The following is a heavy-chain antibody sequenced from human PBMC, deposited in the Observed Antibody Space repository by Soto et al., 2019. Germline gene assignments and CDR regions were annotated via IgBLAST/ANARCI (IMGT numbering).Heavy chain of an antibody. V-gene: IGHV1-2*04. D-gene: IGHD5-18*01. CDR3: ARSIDSYGNWFDP. CDR2: INPNSGGT. CDR1: GYTFTGYY. Sequence: GASVKVSCKASGYTFTGYYMHWVRQAPGQGLEWMGWINPNSGGTNYAQKFQGWVTMTRDTSISTAYMELSRLRSDDTAVYYCARSIDSYGNWFDPWGQGTLVTVSS. J-gene: IGHJ5*02.